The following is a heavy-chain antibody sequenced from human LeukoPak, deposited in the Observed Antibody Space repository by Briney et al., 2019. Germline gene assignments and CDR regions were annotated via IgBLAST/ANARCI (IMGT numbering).Heavy chain of an antibody. CDR1: GGTFSSYA. V-gene: IGHV1-69*05. CDR3: ARVATVTTGKQAFDI. Sequence: GASVKVSCKASGGTFSSYAISWVRQAPGQGLEWMGGIIPIFGTANYAQKFQGRVTITTDESTSTAYMELSSLRSEDTAVYYCARVATVTTGKQAFDIWGQGIMVTVSS. CDR2: IIPIFGTA. D-gene: IGHD4-17*01. J-gene: IGHJ3*02.